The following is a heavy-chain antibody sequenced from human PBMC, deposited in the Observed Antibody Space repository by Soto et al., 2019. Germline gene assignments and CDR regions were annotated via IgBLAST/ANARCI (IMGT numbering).Heavy chain of an antibody. CDR3: ARGSSGWYENFDY. J-gene: IGHJ4*02. Sequence: QVQLVQSGAEVKKPGASVKVSCKASGYTFTSYAMHWVRQAPGQRLEWMGWINAGNGNTKYSQKFQGRVTITRDTSASTAYMELSSLRSEDTAVYYCARGSSGWYENFDYWGQGTLVTVSS. D-gene: IGHD6-19*01. V-gene: IGHV1-3*01. CDR2: INAGNGNT. CDR1: GYTFTSYA.